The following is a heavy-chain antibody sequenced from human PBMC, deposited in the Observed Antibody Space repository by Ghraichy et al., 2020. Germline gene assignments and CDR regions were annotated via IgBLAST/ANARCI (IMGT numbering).Heavy chain of an antibody. D-gene: IGHD5-18*01. CDR1: GFTFSSYE. CDR3: ARDLRYSYGYYGMDV. J-gene: IGHJ6*02. Sequence: SLNISCAASGFTFSSYEMNWVRQAPGKGLEWVSYISSSGSTIYYADSVKGRFTISRDNAKNSLYLQMNSLRAEDTAVYYCARDLRYSYGYYGMDVWGQGTTVTVSS. V-gene: IGHV3-48*03. CDR2: ISSSGSTI.